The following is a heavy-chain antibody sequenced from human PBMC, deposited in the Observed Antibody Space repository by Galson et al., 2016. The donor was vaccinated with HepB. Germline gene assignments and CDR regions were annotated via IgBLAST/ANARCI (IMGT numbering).Heavy chain of an antibody. Sequence: SVKVSCKASGYTFTNYYMHWVRQAPGQGLEWMGIINPSGYSTSYAQKFQGRVTMTRDTSTSTIYMELSSLRSEDTAVYYCARDQDSYSPFDYWGQGTLVTVSS. CDR1: GYTFTNYY. D-gene: IGHD2-15*01. J-gene: IGHJ4*02. CDR3: ARDQDSYSPFDY. V-gene: IGHV1-46*01. CDR2: INPSGYST.